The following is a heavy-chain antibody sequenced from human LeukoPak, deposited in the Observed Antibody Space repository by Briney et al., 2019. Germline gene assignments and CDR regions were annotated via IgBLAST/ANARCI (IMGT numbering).Heavy chain of an antibody. Sequence: GGSLRLSCAPAGFTFSSYGMHWVRQAPSRGLEWVAFIRYDGGKKYYADSVKGRFTISRDNSKNNSKNTLILQMNSLRPEDTAVYYCARTHGRTIGGGKTVTTVGGAFDIWGQGTMVTVSS. D-gene: IGHD4-11*01. CDR1: GFTFSSYG. J-gene: IGHJ3*02. CDR3: ARTHGRTIGGGKTVTTVGGAFDI. V-gene: IGHV3-30*02. CDR2: IRYDGGKK.